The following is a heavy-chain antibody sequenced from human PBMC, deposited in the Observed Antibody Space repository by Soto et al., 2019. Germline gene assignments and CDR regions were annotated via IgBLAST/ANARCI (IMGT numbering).Heavy chain of an antibody. CDR3: ARIPVDTYMIYWSDP. V-gene: IGHV4-61*01. J-gene: IGHJ5*02. CDR1: GDSVSSGNYY. CDR2: IYYSGST. Sequence: PSETLSLTCFVSGDSVSSGNYYWNWIRQPPGKGLEWIGYIYYSGSTNSNPSLKSRVTMSIDTAKNQFSLKLSSVTAADTAVYYCARIPVDTYMIYWSDPWGQGTLVTVSS. D-gene: IGHD3-16*01.